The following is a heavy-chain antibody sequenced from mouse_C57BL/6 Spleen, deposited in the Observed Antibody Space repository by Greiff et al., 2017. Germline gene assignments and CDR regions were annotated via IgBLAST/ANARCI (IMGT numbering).Heavy chain of an antibody. V-gene: IGHV1-81*01. CDR3: ARWLTGYYFDY. J-gene: IGHJ2*01. D-gene: IGHD4-1*01. CDR1: GYTFTSYG. CDR2: IYPRSGNT. Sequence: VMLVESGAELARPGASVKLSCKASGYTFTSYGISWVKQRTGQGLEWIGEIYPRSGNTYYNEKFKGKATLTADKSSSTAYMELRSLTSEDSAVYFCARWLTGYYFDYWGQGTTLTVSA.